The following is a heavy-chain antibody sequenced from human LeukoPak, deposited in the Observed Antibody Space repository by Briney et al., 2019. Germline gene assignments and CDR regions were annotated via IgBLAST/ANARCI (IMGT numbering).Heavy chain of an antibody. V-gene: IGHV3-30*02. D-gene: IGHD3-16*01. CDR2: IRYDGNNR. Sequence: PGGSLRLSCAASGFTFSTYGMHWVRQAPGKGLEWVAFIRYDGNNRYYPDSVKGRFTISRDNSKNTLYLQMNSLRAADTAVHYCAKGYRNHLLILLDSWGQGTLVTVSS. J-gene: IGHJ5*01. CDR3: AKGYRNHLLILLDS. CDR1: GFTFSTYG.